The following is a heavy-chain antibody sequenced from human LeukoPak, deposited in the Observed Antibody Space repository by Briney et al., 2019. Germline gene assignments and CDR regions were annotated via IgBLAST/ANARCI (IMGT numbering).Heavy chain of an antibody. V-gene: IGHV3-21*04. D-gene: IGHD3-22*01. CDR1: GFTFSSYI. J-gene: IGHJ4*02. Sequence: GGSLRLSCAASGFTFSSYIMNWVRQAPGKGLEWVSSISGSSSYIYYADSVKGRFTISRDNSKNTLYLQMNSLRAEDTAVYYCAKDQDSSGIPSGSDYWGQGTLVTVSS. CDR2: ISGSSSYI. CDR3: AKDQDSSGIPSGSDY.